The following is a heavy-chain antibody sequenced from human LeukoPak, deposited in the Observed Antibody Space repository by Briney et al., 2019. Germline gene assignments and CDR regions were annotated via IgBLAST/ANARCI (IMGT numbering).Heavy chain of an antibody. CDR3: ATIGRLGPLKNYSGMDV. V-gene: IGHV4-34*01. J-gene: IGHJ6*02. D-gene: IGHD3-10*01. CDR2: INHSGST. Sequence: NPSETLSLTCAVYGGSFSDYYWTWIRQPPGEGLEWIGDINHSGSTNYNPSLKSRVTISVDTSKNQFSLKLSSVTAADTAVYYCATIGRLGPLKNYSGMDVWGQGTTVTVSS. CDR1: GGSFSDYY.